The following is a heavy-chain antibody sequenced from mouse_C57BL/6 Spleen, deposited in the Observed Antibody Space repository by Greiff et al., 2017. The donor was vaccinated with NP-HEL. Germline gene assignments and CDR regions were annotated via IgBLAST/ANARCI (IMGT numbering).Heavy chain of an antibody. CDR1: GYTFTSYW. V-gene: IGHV1-59*01. CDR3: ARLGEYFDV. CDR2: IDPSDSYT. Sequence: QVQLQQSGAELVRPGTSVKLSCKASGYTFTSYWMHWVKQRPGQGLEWIGVIDPSDSYTNYNQKFKGKATLTVDTSSSTAYMQLSSLTSEDSAVYYCARLGEYFDVWGTGTTVTVSS. D-gene: IGHD4-1*01. J-gene: IGHJ1*03.